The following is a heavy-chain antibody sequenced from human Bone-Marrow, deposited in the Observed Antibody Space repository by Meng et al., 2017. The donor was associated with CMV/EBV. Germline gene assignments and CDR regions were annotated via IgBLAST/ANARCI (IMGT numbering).Heavy chain of an antibody. D-gene: IGHD2/OR15-2a*01. CDR3: ARSILSNGFDAFDI. CDR2: IYTGGTT. CDR1: GFIVSSTY. V-gene: IGHV3-53*01. J-gene: IGHJ3*02. Sequence: GGSLRLSCEASGFIVSSTYMSWVRQAPGKGLEWVSVIYTGGTTFKANSVKGRFTISRDNSKNTLFLQMNRLRAEDTAVYYCARSILSNGFDAFDIWGQGTTVTVSS.